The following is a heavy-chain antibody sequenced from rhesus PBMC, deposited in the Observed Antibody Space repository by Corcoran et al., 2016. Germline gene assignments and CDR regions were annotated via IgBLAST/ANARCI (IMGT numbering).Heavy chain of an antibody. CDR2: ISGSSGST. V-gene: IGHV4-65*01. CDR3: ARRKVLFDY. J-gene: IGHJ4*01. CDR1: GGSVSSSNW. Sequence: QVQLQESGPGLVKPSETLSLTCAVSGGSVSSSNWWSWIRQPPGKGLEWIGYISGSSGSTYYTPSLKSRVPISTDTSKNQFSLKLSSVTAADTAVYYCARRKVLFDYWGQGVLVTVSS.